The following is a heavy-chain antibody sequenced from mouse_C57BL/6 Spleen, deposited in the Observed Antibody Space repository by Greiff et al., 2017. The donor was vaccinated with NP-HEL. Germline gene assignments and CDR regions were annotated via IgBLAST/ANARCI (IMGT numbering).Heavy chain of an antibody. CDR1: GYTFTDYY. J-gene: IGHJ2*01. CDR3: AREGADY. CDR2: INPYNGGT. Sequence: EVKLQESGPVLVKPGASVKMSCKASGYTFTDYYMNWVKQSHGKSLEWIGVINPYNGGTSYNQKFKGKATLTVDKSSSTAYMELNSLTSEDSAVYYCAREGADYWGQGTTLTVSS. V-gene: IGHV1-19*01.